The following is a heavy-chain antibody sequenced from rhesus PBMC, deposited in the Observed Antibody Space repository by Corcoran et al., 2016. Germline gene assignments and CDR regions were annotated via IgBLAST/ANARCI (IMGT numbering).Heavy chain of an antibody. CDR3: ARRPGGYNIWGAYFDY. J-gene: IGHJ4*01. V-gene: IGHV2-174*01. Sequence: QVTLKESGPALVKPTQTLTLTCTFSGFSISTSGMGVGWIRQPPGKALEWLALIYWDDDKYYSTSLKSRLTISKDTSKNQVVLTMTNMDPVDTATYYCARRPGGYNIWGAYFDYWGQGVLVTVSS. CDR2: IYWDDDK. CDR1: GFSISTSGMG. D-gene: IGHD3-3*01.